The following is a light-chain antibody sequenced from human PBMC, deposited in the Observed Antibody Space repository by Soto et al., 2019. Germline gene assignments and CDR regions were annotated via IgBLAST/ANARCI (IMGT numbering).Light chain of an antibody. CDR1: SSDVGGYNY. CDR3: SSYTSGFYV. Sequence: QSVLTQPASVSGSPGQSITISCTGTSSDVGGYNYVSWYQQHPGKAPKLMIYDVSDRPSGVSNRFSGSKSGNTASLTISGLQADDEADYYCSSYTSGFYVFGTGTKVTVL. CDR2: DVS. V-gene: IGLV2-14*01. J-gene: IGLJ1*01.